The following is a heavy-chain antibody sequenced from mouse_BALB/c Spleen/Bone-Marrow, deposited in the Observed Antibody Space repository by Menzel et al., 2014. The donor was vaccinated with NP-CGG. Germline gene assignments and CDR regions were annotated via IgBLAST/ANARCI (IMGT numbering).Heavy chain of an antibody. CDR1: GYTFTSYW. CDR3: ARSRDGYDSFAY. CDR2: ISPSTGYT. Sequence: QVQLQQPGAELAKPGASVKMSRKASGYTFTSYWMHWVKQRPGQGLEWIGYISPSTGYTEYNQKFKDKATLTADKSSSTAYMQLSSLTSEDSAVYYCARSRDGYDSFAYWGQGTLVTVSA. D-gene: IGHD2-2*01. J-gene: IGHJ3*01. V-gene: IGHV1-7*01.